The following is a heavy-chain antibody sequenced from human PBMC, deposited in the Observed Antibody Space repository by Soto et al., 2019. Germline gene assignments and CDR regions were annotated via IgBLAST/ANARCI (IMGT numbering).Heavy chain of an antibody. CDR3: ARGGDYGDYFDY. J-gene: IGHJ4*02. CDR2: IYYSGST. V-gene: IGHV4-39*01. Sequence: PSETLSLTCTVSGGSISSSSYYWVWTRQPPGKGLEWIGSIYYSGSTYYNPSLKSRVTISVDTTKNQFSLKLSSVTAADTAVYYGARGGDYGDYFDYWGPGTLVTVFS. CDR1: GGSISSSSYY. D-gene: IGHD4-17*01.